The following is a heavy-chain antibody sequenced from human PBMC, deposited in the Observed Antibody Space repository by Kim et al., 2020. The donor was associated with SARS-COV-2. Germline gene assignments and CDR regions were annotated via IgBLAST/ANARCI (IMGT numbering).Heavy chain of an antibody. CDR3: ARGGGRDGYNSLLIRVFRGL. CDR2: ISSSGSTI. CDR1: GFTFSSYE. Sequence: GGSLRLSCAASGFTFSSYEMNWVRQAPGKGLEWVSYISSSGSTIYYADSVKGRFTISRDNAKNSLYLQMNSLRAEDTAVYYCARGGGRDGYNSLLIRVFRGLWGRGTLVTVSS. J-gene: IGHJ2*01. D-gene: IGHD5-12*01. V-gene: IGHV3-48*03.